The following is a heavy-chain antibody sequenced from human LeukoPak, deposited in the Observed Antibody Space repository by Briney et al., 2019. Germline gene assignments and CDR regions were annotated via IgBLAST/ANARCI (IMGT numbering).Heavy chain of an antibody. CDR3: ARGLWTGYYYMDV. Sequence: SETLSLTCAVYGGSFSGYYWSWLRQPPGKGLEGIGEINHSGSTNYNPSLTSRVAISVTTTKNKFSLKLSSVTAADTAVYYCARGLWTGYYYMDVWGKGTTVTVSS. J-gene: IGHJ6*03. V-gene: IGHV4-34*01. D-gene: IGHD3/OR15-3a*01. CDR1: GGSFSGYY. CDR2: INHSGST.